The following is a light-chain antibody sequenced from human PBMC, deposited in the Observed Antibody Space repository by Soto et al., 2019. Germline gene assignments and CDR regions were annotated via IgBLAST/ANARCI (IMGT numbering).Light chain of an antibody. CDR2: WAS. V-gene: IGKV4-1*01. CDR1: QSVLYSSNNKNY. Sequence: IVMTQSPDSLAVSLGERATINCKSSQSVLYSSNNKNYLAWYRQKPGQPPKLLIYWASIRESGVPDRISGSGSGTDFTLTISSLQAEDVAIYYCQQYYSTPPYTFRQGTKLEIK. J-gene: IGKJ2*01. CDR3: QQYYSTPPYT.